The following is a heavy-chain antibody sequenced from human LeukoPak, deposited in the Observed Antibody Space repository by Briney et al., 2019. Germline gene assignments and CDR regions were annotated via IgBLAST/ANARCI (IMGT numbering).Heavy chain of an antibody. D-gene: IGHD5-12*01. CDR2: IYTSGST. CDR3: ARQDVATSHDAFDI. Sequence: PSETLSLTCNVSGGSISSYYWNWIRQPAGKGLEWIGRIYTSGSTNYNPSLKSRVTMSVDTSKNQFSLKLSSVTAADTAVYYCARQDVATSHDAFDIWGQGTMVTVSS. V-gene: IGHV4-4*07. CDR1: GGSISSYY. J-gene: IGHJ3*02.